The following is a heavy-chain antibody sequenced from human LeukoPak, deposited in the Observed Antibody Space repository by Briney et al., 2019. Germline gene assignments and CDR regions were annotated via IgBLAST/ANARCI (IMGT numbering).Heavy chain of an antibody. CDR2: ISGSGGST. D-gene: IGHD3-22*01. V-gene: IGHV3-23*01. CDR3: AKDLPRNYYDSSGYSYYFDY. J-gene: IGHJ4*02. Sequence: GGSLRLSCAASGFTFDDYAMHWVRQAPGKGLEWVSAISGSGGSTYYADSVKGRFTISRDNSKNTLYLQMNSLRAEDTAVYYCAKDLPRNYYDSSGYSYYFDYWGQGTLVTVSS. CDR1: GFTFDDYA.